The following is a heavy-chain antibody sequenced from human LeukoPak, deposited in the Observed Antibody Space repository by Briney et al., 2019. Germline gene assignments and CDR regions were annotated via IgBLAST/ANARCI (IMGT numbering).Heavy chain of an antibody. J-gene: IGHJ4*02. CDR2: IRSKAYGGTT. CDR3: TRNYIIDY. D-gene: IGHD1-7*01. CDR1: GFTFSSYG. V-gene: IGHV3-49*04. Sequence: GRSLRLSCAASGFTFSSYGMHWVRQAPGKGLEWVGFIRSKAYGGTTEYAASVKGRFTISRDDSKSIAYLQMNSLKTEDTAVYYCTRNYIIDYWGQGTLVTVSS.